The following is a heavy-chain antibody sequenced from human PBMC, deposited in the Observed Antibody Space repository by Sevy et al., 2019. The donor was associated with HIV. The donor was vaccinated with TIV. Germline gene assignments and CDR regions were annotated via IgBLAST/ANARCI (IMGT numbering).Heavy chain of an antibody. V-gene: IGHV1-24*01. CDR3: ATTGRITMIVVGYYFDY. J-gene: IGHJ4*02. CDR2: FDPEDGET. D-gene: IGHD3-22*01. Sequence: ASVKVSCKVSGYTLTELSMHWVRQAPGKGLEWMGGFDPEDGETIYAQKFQGRVTMTEDTSTDTAYMELSSLRSEDTAVYYCATTGRITMIVVGYYFDYWGQGTLVTVSS. CDR1: GYTLTELS.